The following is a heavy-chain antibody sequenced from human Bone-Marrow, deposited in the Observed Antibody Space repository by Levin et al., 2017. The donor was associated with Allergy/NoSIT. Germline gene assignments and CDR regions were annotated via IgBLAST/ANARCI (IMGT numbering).Heavy chain of an antibody. CDR3: TRGAFDSYYHVYMDV. Sequence: ASVKVSCKASGYTFMRYDINWVRQAIGQGLEWMGWMNPNSGNTGYAPKFQGRVTMTRNTSTGTAFMELTSLRSEDTAVYYCTRGAFDSYYHVYMDVWGKGTTVTVSS. V-gene: IGHV1-8*01. CDR2: MNPNSGNT. CDR1: GYTFMRYD. D-gene: IGHD3-10*01. J-gene: IGHJ6*03.